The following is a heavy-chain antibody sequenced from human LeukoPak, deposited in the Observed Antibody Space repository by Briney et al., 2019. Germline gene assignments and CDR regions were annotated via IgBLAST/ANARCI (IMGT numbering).Heavy chain of an antibody. CDR2: MNPNSGNT. V-gene: IGHV1-8*01. CDR3: ARGGTSPTYYYYMDV. CDR1: GYTFTSYD. J-gene: IGHJ6*03. Sequence: APVKVSCKASGYTFTSYDINWVRQATGQGLEWMGWMNPNSGNTGYAQKFQGRVTMTRNTSISTAYMELSSLRSEDTAVYYCARGGTSPTYYYYMDVWGKGTTVTVSS. D-gene: IGHD2-2*01.